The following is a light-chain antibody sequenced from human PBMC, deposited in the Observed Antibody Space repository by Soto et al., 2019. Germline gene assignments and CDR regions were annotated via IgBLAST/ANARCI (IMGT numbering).Light chain of an antibody. V-gene: IGKV3-15*01. CDR3: QQYSTSLT. CDR2: GAS. CDR1: QSVGST. J-gene: IGKJ4*02. Sequence: EILMTQSPATLSVSPGERVILSCRASQSVGSTLAWYQQKPGQAPRLLIRGASTRATGVPARVSGSGSGTEFPLTISSLQSEDFAVYYCQQYSTSLTFGGGTTLEIK.